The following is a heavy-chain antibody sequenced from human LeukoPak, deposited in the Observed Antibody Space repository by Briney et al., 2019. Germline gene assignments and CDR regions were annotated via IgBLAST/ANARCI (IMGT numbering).Heavy chain of an antibody. CDR3: ARQKTYYDFWSGYWVY. Sequence: PSETLSLTCTVSGGSISSSSYYWGWIRQPPGKGLEWIGSIYYSGSTYYNPSLKSRVTISVDTSKNQFSLKLSSVTAADTAVYYCARQKTYYDFWSGYWVYWGQGTLVTVSS. D-gene: IGHD3-3*01. V-gene: IGHV4-39*01. CDR1: GGSISSSSYY. J-gene: IGHJ4*02. CDR2: IYYSGST.